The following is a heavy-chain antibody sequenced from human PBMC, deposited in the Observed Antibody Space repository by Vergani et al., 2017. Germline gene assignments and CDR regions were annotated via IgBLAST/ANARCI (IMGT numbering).Heavy chain of an antibody. CDR3: ARDPRGYGGDPEDYYYGMDV. D-gene: IGHD2-21*02. Sequence: QMQLVQSGAEVKKPGSSVKVSCKASGATFRSNTISWVRQVPGQGLEWMGRIIPVLGKTKYAQDFQGRLTITADTSTSTAYMELTSLRSQDTAVYYCARDPRGYGGDPEDYYYGMDVWGQGTTVTVSS. V-gene: IGHV1-69*09. CDR1: GATFRSNT. CDR2: IIPVLGKT. J-gene: IGHJ6*02.